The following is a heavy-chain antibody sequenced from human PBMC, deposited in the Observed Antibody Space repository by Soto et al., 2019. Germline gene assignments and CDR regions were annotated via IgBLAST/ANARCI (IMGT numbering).Heavy chain of an antibody. CDR2: ISAHNANA. V-gene: IGHV1-18*01. Sequence: QIQLLQSGAEVKKPGASVKVTCKASGYTFRNFGISWVRQAPGQGLEWMGWISAHNANATYAQKFQGRLTMTADTSTRTAYMELRSLRSDDTAVYYCARENSYFDYWGQGTLVTVSS. CDR1: GYTFRNFG. J-gene: IGHJ4*02. CDR3: ARENSYFDY.